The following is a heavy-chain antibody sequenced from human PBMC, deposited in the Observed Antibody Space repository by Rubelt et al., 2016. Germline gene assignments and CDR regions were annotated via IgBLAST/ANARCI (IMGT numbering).Heavy chain of an antibody. Sequence: QVQLQESGPGLVKPSETLSLTCTVSGGSISSSSYYWGWIRQPPGKGLEWIGSIYYSGGTYYNASLMCAFTISLDQSKNPFSLKLSSVTAADTAVYYWARSQPYYRKPGYSNWFDPWGQGTLVTVSS. J-gene: IGHJ5*02. CDR2: IYYSGGT. CDR1: GGSISSSSYY. D-gene: IGHD5-18*01. V-gene: IGHV4-39*07. CDR3: ARSQPYYRKPGYSNWFDP.